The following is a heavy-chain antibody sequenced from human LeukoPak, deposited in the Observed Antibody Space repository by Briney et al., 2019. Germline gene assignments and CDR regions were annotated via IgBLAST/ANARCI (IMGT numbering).Heavy chain of an antibody. D-gene: IGHD3-3*01. CDR1: GFTFSSYE. Sequence: PGGSLRLSCAASGFTFSSYEMNWVRQAPGKGLEWVSYISSSGSTIYYADSVKGRFTISRDNAKNSLYLQMNSLRAEDMALYYCASYDFWSGYFGWGQGTLVTVSS. CDR3: ASYDFWSGYFG. CDR2: ISSSGSTI. J-gene: IGHJ4*02. V-gene: IGHV3-48*03.